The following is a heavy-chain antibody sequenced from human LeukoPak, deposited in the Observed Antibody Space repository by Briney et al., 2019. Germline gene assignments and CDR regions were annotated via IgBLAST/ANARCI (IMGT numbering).Heavy chain of an antibody. CDR3: AKHDRSGYYYFDY. CDR1: GFTFSSYV. CDR2: ISDSGGST. V-gene: IGHV3-23*01. J-gene: IGHJ4*02. Sequence: GGSLRLSCAASGFTFSSYVMSWVRQAPGKGLEWVSAISDSGGSTYYADPMKGRFTTSRDNSKSTLYLQMNSLRAEDTAVYYCAKHDRSGYYYFDYWGQGTLATVSS. D-gene: IGHD3-22*01.